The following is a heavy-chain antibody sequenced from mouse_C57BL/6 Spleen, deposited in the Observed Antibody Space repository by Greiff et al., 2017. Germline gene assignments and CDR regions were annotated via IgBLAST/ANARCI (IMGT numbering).Heavy chain of an antibody. CDR1: GFNIKDDY. J-gene: IGHJ2*01. V-gene: IGHV14-4*01. Sequence: VQLQQSGAELVRPGASVKLSCTASGFNIKDDYMHWVKQRPEQGLEWIGWIDPANGDTEYASKFQGKATITADTSSNTAYLQLSSLTSEDTAVYYCTPCYYDYSYYFDYWGQGTTLTVSS. CDR2: IDPANGDT. D-gene: IGHD2-4*01. CDR3: TPCYYDYSYYFDY.